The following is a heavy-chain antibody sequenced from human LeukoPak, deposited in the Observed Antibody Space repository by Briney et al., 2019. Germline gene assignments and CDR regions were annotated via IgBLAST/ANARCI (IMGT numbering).Heavy chain of an antibody. V-gene: IGHV3-23*01. CDR1: GFTLSSYA. Sequence: PGGSLRLSCAASGFTLSSYAMSWVRQAPGKGLEWVSAISGSGGSTYYADSAKGRFTISRDNSKNTLYLQMNSLRAEDTAVYYCTSSSSRGSYYYYYCMDVWGKGTTVTVSS. D-gene: IGHD6-6*01. CDR2: ISGSGGST. CDR3: TSSSSRGSYYYYYCMDV. J-gene: IGHJ6*03.